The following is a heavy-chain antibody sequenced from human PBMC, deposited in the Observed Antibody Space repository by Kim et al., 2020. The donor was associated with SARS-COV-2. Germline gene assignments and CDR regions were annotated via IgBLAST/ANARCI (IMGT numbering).Heavy chain of an antibody. V-gene: IGHV3-23*01. D-gene: IGHD3-22*01. CDR1: GFTFSSYA. J-gene: IGHJ4*02. CDR2: ISGSGGST. CDR3: AGDYYDSSGYYSISDY. Sequence: GGSLRLSCAASGFTFSSYAMSWVRQAPGKGLEWVSAISGSGGSTYYADSVKGRFTISRDNSKNTLYLQMNSLRAEDTAVYYCAGDYYDSSGYYSISDYWGQGTLVTVSS.